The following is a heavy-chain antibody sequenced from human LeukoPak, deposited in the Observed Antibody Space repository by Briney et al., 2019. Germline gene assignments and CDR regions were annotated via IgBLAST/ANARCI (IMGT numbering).Heavy chain of an antibody. CDR3: ARVPFYYDSSGNFDY. D-gene: IGHD3-22*01. CDR2: INHSGST. J-gene: IGHJ4*02. Sequence: PSETLSLTCAVYGGSFSGYYWSWIRQPPGKGLEWIGEINHSGSTNYNPSLKSRVTISVDTSKNQFSLKLSSVTAADTAVYYCARVPFYYDSSGNFDYWGQGTLVTVSS. V-gene: IGHV4-34*01. CDR1: GGSFSGYY.